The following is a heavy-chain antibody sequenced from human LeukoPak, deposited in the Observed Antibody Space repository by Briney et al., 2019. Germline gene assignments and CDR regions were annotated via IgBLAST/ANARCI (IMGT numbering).Heavy chain of an antibody. D-gene: IGHD1-7*01. CDR2: ISNSGNT. CDR3: ARVRAGTTTKRAFDI. J-gene: IGHJ3*02. Sequence: PSETLSLTCTVSGGSFSSGSYYWSWIRQPPGKGLEWIEDISNSGNTYYNPSLKSRVTMSLDTSKNQFSLKLTSVTAADTAVYYCARVRAGTTTKRAFDIWGQGTLVTVSS. CDR1: GGSFSSGSYY. V-gene: IGHV4-61*01.